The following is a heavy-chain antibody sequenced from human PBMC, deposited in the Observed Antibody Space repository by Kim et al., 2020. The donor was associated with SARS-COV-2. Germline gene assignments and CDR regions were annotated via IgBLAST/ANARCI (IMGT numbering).Heavy chain of an antibody. CDR2: DSGAKT. V-gene: IGHV3-23*01. J-gene: IGHJ5*02. Sequence: DSGAKTYYADAVQSRFTISKDNSQGTVDLQMNSLGPEDTAIYYCAKGMSDHWGQGTLVTVSS. CDR3: AKGMSDH.